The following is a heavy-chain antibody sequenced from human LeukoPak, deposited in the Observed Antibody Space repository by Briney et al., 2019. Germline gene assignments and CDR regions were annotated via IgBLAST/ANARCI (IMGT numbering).Heavy chain of an antibody. CDR2: MNPNSGNS. CDR1: GNTFTSYE. V-gene: IGHV1-8*02. CDR3: ARDQEGSPGYFDY. Sequence: ASVKVSCKASGNTFTSYEINWVRQATGQGLEWMGWMNPNSGNSGYAQKFQGRVTMTRNTSISTAYMELSSLRSEDTAVCYCARDQEGSPGYFDYWGQGTLVTVSS. J-gene: IGHJ4*02. D-gene: IGHD2-15*01.